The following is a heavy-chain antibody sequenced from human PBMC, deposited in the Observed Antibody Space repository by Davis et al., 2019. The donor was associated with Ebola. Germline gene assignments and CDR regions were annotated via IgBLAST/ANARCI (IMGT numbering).Heavy chain of an antibody. J-gene: IGHJ5*02. Sequence: PGGSLRLSCAASGFTFSSYAMNWVRQAPGKGLEWVSAISNSGGYTYYADSVKGRFTISRDNAKNSLYLQMNSLRAEDTAVYYCASGLRGYSYGNWFDTWGQGTLVTVSS. CDR2: ISNSGGYT. CDR1: GFTFSSYA. V-gene: IGHV3-21*01. CDR3: ASGLRGYSYGNWFDT. D-gene: IGHD5-18*01.